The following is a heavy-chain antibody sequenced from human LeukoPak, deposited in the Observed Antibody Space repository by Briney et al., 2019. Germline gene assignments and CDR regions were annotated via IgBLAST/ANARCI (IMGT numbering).Heavy chain of an antibody. CDR1: GFSFSSHG. V-gene: IGHV3-23*01. Sequence: GGSLRLSCAASGFSFSSHGMSWVRQAPGKGLEWVSGIIGGAGSTYYADSVKGRFTISGDNSKNTLFLQMNSLRAEDTAVYYCANGIGVAGKGFDYWGQGTLVTVSS. CDR3: ANGIGVAGKGFDY. CDR2: IIGGAGST. J-gene: IGHJ4*02. D-gene: IGHD6-19*01.